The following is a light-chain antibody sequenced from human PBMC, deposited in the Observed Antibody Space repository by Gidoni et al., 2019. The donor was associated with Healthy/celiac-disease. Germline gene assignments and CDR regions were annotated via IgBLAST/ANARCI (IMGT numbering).Light chain of an antibody. CDR1: SSDVGGYNY. V-gene: IGLV2-14*01. J-gene: IGLJ1*01. CDR3: SSYTSSSTYV. Sequence: SALTQPASVSGSPGPSITISCTGTSSDVGGYNYVSWYQQHPGKAPNLMIYEVSNRPSGVSNRFSGSKSGNTASLTISGLQAEDEADYYCSSYTSSSTYVFGTGTKVTVL. CDR2: EVS.